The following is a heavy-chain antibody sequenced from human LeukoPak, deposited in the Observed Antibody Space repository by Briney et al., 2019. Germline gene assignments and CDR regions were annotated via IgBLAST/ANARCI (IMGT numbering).Heavy chain of an antibody. Sequence: GSLRLSCAASGFTFHNYAIHWVRQAPGKGLEWVSLTSGDGITTYFADSVKGRFTISRDNSKSSLFLQMNSLRTEDTALYYCARDHVYGGADYWGQGTLVTVSS. CDR1: GFTFHNYA. CDR2: TSGDGITT. V-gene: IGHV3-43*02. J-gene: IGHJ4*02. D-gene: IGHD5/OR15-5a*01. CDR3: ARDHVYGGADY.